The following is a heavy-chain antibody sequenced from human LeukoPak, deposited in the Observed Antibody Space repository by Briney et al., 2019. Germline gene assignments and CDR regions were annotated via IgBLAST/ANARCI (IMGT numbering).Heavy chain of an antibody. CDR2: IISSGSTI. CDR3: ARTASGYDTQYFDY. Sequence: GGSLRLSCAASGFTFSDYYMSWIRQAPGKGLEWVSYIISSGSTIYYADSVKGRFTISRDNAKNSLYLQTNSPRAEDTAVYYCARTASGYDTQYFDYWGQGTLVTVSS. V-gene: IGHV3-11*04. D-gene: IGHD5-12*01. J-gene: IGHJ4*02. CDR1: GFTFSDYY.